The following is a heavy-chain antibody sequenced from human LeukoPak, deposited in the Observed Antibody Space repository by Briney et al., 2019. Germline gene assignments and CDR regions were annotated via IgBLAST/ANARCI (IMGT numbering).Heavy chain of an antibody. CDR1: GLTFSSSW. CDR2: MSNDGSNK. CDR3: VKSGIAAAGQRGYFDY. Sequence: AGGSLRLSCAVSGLTFSSSWMDWVRQAPGKGLEWVAVMSNDGSNKYYADSVKGRFTVSRDNSKNTLYLQMNSLRAEDTATYYCVKSGIAAAGQRGYFDYWGQGTLVTVSS. J-gene: IGHJ4*02. D-gene: IGHD6-13*01. V-gene: IGHV3-30*18.